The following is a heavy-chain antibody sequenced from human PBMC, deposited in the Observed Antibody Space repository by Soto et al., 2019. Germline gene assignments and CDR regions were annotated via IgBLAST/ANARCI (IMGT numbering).Heavy chain of an antibody. CDR2: ISGSGGST. CDR3: AKALTGYQLLDYYFYYGMDV. D-gene: IGHD3-9*01. Sequence: GSLRLSCAASGFTFTNYAMTWVRQAPGKGLEWVSAISGSGGSTYYADSVKGRFTISRDNSKNTLYLQMNSLRAEDTAVYYCAKALTGYQLLDYYFYYGMDVWGQGTTVTVSS. CDR1: GFTFTNYA. V-gene: IGHV3-23*01. J-gene: IGHJ6*02.